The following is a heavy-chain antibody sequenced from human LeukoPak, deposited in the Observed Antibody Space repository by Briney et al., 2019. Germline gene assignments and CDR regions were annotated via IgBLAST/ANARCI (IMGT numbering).Heavy chain of an antibody. CDR2: ISSSGRTM. V-gene: IGHV3-48*03. CDR1: GFTFSSYA. CDR3: ARGGYCSSSICYSLNAFDI. J-gene: IGHJ3*02. Sequence: PGRSLRLSCAASGFTFSSYAMHWVRQAPGKGLEWVSFISSSGRTMYYADSMKGRFTVSRDNAKNSLYLQMNSLRAEDTAVYYCARGGYCSSSICYSLNAFDIWGQGTMFTVSS. D-gene: IGHD2-2*01.